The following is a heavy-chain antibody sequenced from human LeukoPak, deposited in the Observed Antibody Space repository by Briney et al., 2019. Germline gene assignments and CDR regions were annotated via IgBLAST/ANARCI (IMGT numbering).Heavy chain of an antibody. CDR1: GFTFSSYW. Sequence: GGSLRLSCAASGFTFSSYWMTWVRQVPGKGLEWVSVIDSGGKTYYADSVKGRFTISRDNSKTTVILQMNSLRAEDTAVYYCAIERQFSSGWYYFDYWGQGILVTVSS. CDR3: AIERQFSSGWYYFDY. D-gene: IGHD6-19*01. CDR2: IDSGGKT. V-gene: IGHV3-53*01. J-gene: IGHJ4*02.